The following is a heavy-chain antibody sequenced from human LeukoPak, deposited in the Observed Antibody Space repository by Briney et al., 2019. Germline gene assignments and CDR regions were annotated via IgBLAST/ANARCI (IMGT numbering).Heavy chain of an antibody. D-gene: IGHD2-15*01. V-gene: IGHV4-39*07. Sequence: ASETLSLTCTVSGGSISSSSYYWGWIRQPPGKGLEWIGSIYYSGSTYYNPSLKSRVTISVDTPKNQFSLKLSSVTAADTAVYYCASCSGGSCYSVLVAFDIWGQGTMVTVSS. J-gene: IGHJ3*02. CDR3: ASCSGGSCYSVLVAFDI. CDR1: GGSISSSSYY. CDR2: IYYSGST.